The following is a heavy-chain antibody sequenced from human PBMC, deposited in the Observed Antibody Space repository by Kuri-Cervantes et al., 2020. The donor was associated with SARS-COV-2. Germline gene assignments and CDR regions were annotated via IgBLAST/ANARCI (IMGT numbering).Heavy chain of an antibody. CDR2: IRYDGSNK. V-gene: IGHV3-30*02. J-gene: IGHJ4*02. CDR1: GFTFSSSA. CDR3: ARESAPYFDY. Sequence: GESLKISCAASGFTFSSSAMSWVRQAPGKGLEWVAFIRYDGSNKYYADSVKGRFTISRDNSKNTLYLQMNSLRAEDTAVYYCARESAPYFDYWGQGTLVTVSS.